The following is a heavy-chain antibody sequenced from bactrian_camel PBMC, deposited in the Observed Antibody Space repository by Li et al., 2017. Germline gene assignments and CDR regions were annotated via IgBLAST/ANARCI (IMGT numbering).Heavy chain of an antibody. CDR1: GYTSSSNC. CDR2: INFGGDMT. V-gene: IGHV3S40*01. D-gene: IGHD6*01. J-gene: IGHJ4*01. CDR3: NARFSVGGSSWFACAGSLY. Sequence: VQLVESGGGSVQTGQSLRLSCAVSGYTSSSNCMGWIRQAPGKEREGVAAINFGGDMTYYADSVKGRFTISQDNARSTMYLQMNSLKPEDTAMYYCNARFSVGGSSWFACAGSLYWGQGTQVTVS.